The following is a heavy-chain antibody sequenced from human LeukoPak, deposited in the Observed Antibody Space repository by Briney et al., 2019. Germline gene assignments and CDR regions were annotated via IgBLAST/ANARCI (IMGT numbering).Heavy chain of an antibody. D-gene: IGHD3-16*01. CDR1: GFSTNIYW. Sequence: QPGGSLRLSCAAFGFSTNIYWMTWVRQAPGKGLEWVAMIKEDGSEKHYVDPVEGRFTISRDNAKNSLYLQMSSLRAEDTGVYYCVRRNYVVRSDGNWFDPWGQGTLVTVSS. CDR2: IKEDGSEK. CDR3: VRRNYVVRSDGNWFDP. J-gene: IGHJ5*02. V-gene: IGHV3-7*01.